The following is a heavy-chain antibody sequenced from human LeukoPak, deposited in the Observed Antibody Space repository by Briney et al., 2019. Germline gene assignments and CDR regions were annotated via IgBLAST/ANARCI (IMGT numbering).Heavy chain of an antibody. Sequence: ASVKFSFKASGFPFSSYGTSWVRPAPGQGVGWMGWVSAYNGNTNYAQKLPGRVTMTTDTSTSTAYMELRSLRSDDTAVYYCASGFDILTGYYCDYWGQGTLVTVSS. CDR1: GFPFSSYG. J-gene: IGHJ4*02. D-gene: IGHD3-9*01. V-gene: IGHV1-18*01. CDR3: ASGFDILTGYYCDY. CDR2: VSAYNGNT.